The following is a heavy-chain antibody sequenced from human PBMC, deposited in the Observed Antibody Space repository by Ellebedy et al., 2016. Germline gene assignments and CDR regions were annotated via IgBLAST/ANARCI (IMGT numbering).Heavy chain of an antibody. V-gene: IGHV3-23*01. Sequence: GGSLRLSXAASGFTFSSYAMSWVRQAPGKGLEWVSAISGSGGSTYYADSVKGRFTISRDNSKNTLYLQMNSLRAEDTAVYYCAKDLIAVAGIYYYYYYGMDVWGQGTTVTVSS. D-gene: IGHD6-19*01. CDR3: AKDLIAVAGIYYYYYYGMDV. J-gene: IGHJ6*02. CDR2: ISGSGGST. CDR1: GFTFSSYA.